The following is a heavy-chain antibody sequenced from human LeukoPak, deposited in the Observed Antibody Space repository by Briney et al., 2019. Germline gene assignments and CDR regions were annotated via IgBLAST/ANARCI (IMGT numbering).Heavy chain of an antibody. J-gene: IGHJ4*02. D-gene: IGHD6-19*01. CDR3: ARLDSSGWLDY. V-gene: IGHV4-59*08. CDR1: AGSISNYH. CDR2: IYYSGST. Sequence: ASETLSLTCTVAAGSISNYHWSWIRQPPGKGLEWIGYIYYSGSTNYNPSLKSRVTISVDTSKNQFSLKLSSVTAADTAVYYCARLDSSGWLDYWGQGTLVTVSS.